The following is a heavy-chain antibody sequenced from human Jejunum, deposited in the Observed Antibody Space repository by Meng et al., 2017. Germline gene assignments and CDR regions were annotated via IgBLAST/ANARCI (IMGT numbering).Heavy chain of an antibody. J-gene: IGHJ4*02. V-gene: IGHV3-11*06. CDR3: ARGRYASVGFDY. CDR1: GFSFSDCY. Sequence: QVLLVESGGGLVKPGGSLRLSCAASGFSFSDCYMSSIRQAPGRGLSVKGRFTISRDNAKNMLYLQMNSLRAEDTAVYYCARGRYASVGFDYWGQGTLVTVSS. D-gene: IGHD2-2*01.